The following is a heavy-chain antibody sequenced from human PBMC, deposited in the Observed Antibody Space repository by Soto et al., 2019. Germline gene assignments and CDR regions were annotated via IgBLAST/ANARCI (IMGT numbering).Heavy chain of an antibody. CDR1: GGTFSSYA. CDR2: IIPIFGTA. Sequence: QVQLVQSGAEVKKPGSSVKVSCKASGGTFSSYAISWVRQAPGQGLEWMGGIIPIFGTANYAQKFQGRVTITADESTSTAYMELRSLRSEDTAVYYCAREVYGSGSYYFDYWGQGTLVTVSS. CDR3: AREVYGSGSYYFDY. J-gene: IGHJ4*02. D-gene: IGHD3-10*01. V-gene: IGHV1-69*01.